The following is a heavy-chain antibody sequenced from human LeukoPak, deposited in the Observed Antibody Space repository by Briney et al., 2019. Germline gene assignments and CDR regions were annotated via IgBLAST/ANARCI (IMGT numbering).Heavy chain of an antibody. CDR1: GGSISSSSYY. V-gene: IGHV4-39*02. CDR2: IYYSGST. Sequence: PSETLSLTCTVSGGSISSSSYYWGWIRQPPEKGLEWIGSIYYSGSTYYNPSLKSRVTISVDTSKNQFSLKLSSVTAADTAVYYCARDWLRVRGAPHYHWGQGTLVTVSS. J-gene: IGHJ5*02. D-gene: IGHD3-10*01. CDR3: ARDWLRVRGAPHYH.